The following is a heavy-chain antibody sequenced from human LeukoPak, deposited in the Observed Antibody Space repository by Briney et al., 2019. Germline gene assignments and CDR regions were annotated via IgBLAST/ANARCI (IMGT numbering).Heavy chain of an antibody. J-gene: IGHJ4*02. D-gene: IGHD4-23*01. CDR1: GYSFISYW. CDR3: ARPEHYGGTRFDY. CDR2: IYPGDFDT. V-gene: IGHV5-51*01. Sequence: HGDSRNISCKGFGYSFISYWVGGARQLPGKGLEWMGMIYPGDFDTSYGPCFHGQVTISADKSINTDYLQWSALKASDTAMYYCARPEHYGGTRFDYWGQGTLVTVSS.